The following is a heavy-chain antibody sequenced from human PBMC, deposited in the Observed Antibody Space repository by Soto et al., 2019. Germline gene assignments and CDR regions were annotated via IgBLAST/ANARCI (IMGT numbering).Heavy chain of an antibody. D-gene: IGHD2-2*01. J-gene: IGHJ5*02. CDR3: VRDDEYEDNGFDH. Sequence: ASLKVSCNTSGCTFTSYYMHCVRQTPGQGLEWMGIINPSGGSTSYAQEFQGRVTMTRDTSTSTVYMELSSLRSEDTAVYYCVRDDEYEDNGFDHWGQGTLVTVS. CDR1: GCTFTSYY. V-gene: IGHV1-46*01. CDR2: INPSGGST.